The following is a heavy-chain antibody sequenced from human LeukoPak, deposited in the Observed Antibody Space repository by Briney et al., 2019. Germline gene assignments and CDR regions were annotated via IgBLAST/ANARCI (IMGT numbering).Heavy chain of an antibody. Sequence: GGSLRLSYAASGNYWMHWVRQAPGKGLVWVSHINSDGSWTSYADSVKGRFTISKDNAKNTVYLQMNSLRAEDTAVYYCVSFYETYWGRGTLVTVSS. J-gene: IGHJ4*02. V-gene: IGHV3-74*01. CDR1: GNYW. D-gene: IGHD2/OR15-2a*01. CDR3: VSFYETY. CDR2: INSDGSWT.